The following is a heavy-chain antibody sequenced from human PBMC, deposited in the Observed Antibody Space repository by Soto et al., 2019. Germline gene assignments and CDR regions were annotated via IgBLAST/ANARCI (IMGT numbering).Heavy chain of an antibody. CDR3: ARRGATLGGYLDH. Sequence: SETLSLTCTVSGGSISSYYWSWIRQPPGKGLEWIGEIYYSGSTNYNPSLKSRVTISVDTSKNQFSLKLSSVTAADTAVYYCARRGATLGGYLDHWGQGTLVTVSS. CDR1: GGSISSYY. V-gene: IGHV4-59*12. J-gene: IGHJ4*02. D-gene: IGHD3-16*01. CDR2: IYYSGST.